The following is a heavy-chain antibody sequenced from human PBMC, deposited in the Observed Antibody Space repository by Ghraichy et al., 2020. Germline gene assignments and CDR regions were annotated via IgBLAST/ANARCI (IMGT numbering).Heavy chain of an antibody. CDR2: TYYRSKWYN. CDR3: ASQYYDFCSASATTLSWFDP. V-gene: IGHV6-1*01. D-gene: IGHD3-3*01. Sequence: SQTLSLTCAISGDNVSSNSAAWNWIRPSPSRGLEWLGRTYYRSKWYNDYAISVKSRITINPDTSKHQFSLQLNSVTPEDTAVYSCASQYYDFCSASATTLSWFDPWGQGTLVTVSS. CDR1: GDNVSSNSAA. J-gene: IGHJ5*02.